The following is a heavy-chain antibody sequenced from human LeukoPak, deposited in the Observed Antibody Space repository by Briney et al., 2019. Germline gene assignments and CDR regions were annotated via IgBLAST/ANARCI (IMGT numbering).Heavy chain of an antibody. CDR2: FDPEDGET. CDR3: ARQSDIVVVPAAIFDY. V-gene: IGHV1-24*01. CDR1: GYTLTELS. Sequence: GASVKVSCKVSGYTLTELSMHWVRQAPGKGLEWMGGFDPEDGETIYAQKFQGRVTMTEDTSTDTAYMELSSLRSEDTAVYYCARQSDIVVVPAAIFDYWGQGTLVTVSS. D-gene: IGHD2-2*01. J-gene: IGHJ4*02.